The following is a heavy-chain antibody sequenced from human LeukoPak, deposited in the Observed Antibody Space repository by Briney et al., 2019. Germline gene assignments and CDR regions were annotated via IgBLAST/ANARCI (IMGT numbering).Heavy chain of an antibody. D-gene: IGHD2-15*01. Sequence: GGSLRLSCAAAGFTFSSDWMSWVRQAAGEGLEWVANIKQDGSAKYYVESVKGRFTISRDNAKNSLYLQMGSLRAEDTAVYSCARFSGRNWGQGILVTVSS. J-gene: IGHJ4*02. CDR1: GFTFSSDW. CDR3: ARFSGRN. V-gene: IGHV3-7*01. CDR2: IKQDGSAK.